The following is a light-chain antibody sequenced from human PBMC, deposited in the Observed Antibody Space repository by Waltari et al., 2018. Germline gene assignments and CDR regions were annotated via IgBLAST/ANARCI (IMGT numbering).Light chain of an antibody. CDR3: QQYGSSPLT. Sequence: EIVLTQSPGTLSLSPGERATLSCRASQGVNSNYLAWYQQKPGQAPRPLIFGASIRATGFPDRFSGSGSGTDFTLTISRLEPEDFAVYYCQQYGSSPLTFGGGTKVEIK. J-gene: IGKJ4*01. CDR2: GAS. CDR1: QGVNSNY. V-gene: IGKV3-20*01.